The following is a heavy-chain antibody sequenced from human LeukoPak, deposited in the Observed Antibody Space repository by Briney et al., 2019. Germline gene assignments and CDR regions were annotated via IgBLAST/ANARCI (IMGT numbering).Heavy chain of an antibody. CDR3: ARGKDSSGWYDDAFDI. V-gene: IGHV1-2*02. CDR1: GYTFTGYY. D-gene: IGHD6-19*01. J-gene: IGHJ3*02. Sequence: ASVKVSCKASGYTFTGYYMHWVRQAPGQGLEWMGWINPNSGGTNYAQKFQGRVTMTRDTSISTAYMELSRLRSDDTAVYYCARGKDSSGWYDDAFDIWGQGTMVTVSS. CDR2: INPNSGGT.